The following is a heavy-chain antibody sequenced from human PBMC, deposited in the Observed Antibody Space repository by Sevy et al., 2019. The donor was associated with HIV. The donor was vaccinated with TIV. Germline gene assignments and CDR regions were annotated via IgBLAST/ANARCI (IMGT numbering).Heavy chain of an antibody. Sequence: GGSLRLSCAASGFTFTGSTMYWVRQASGKGLEWVARIRSRAKTYATAYAASVKGRFTISRDDSRNTAYLQMNSLKTEDTAMYYCSSQRTIAVAGDYFDYWCQGTLVTVSS. CDR1: GFTFTGST. V-gene: IGHV3-73*01. D-gene: IGHD6-19*01. CDR2: IRSRAKTYAT. CDR3: SSQRTIAVAGDYFDY. J-gene: IGHJ4*02.